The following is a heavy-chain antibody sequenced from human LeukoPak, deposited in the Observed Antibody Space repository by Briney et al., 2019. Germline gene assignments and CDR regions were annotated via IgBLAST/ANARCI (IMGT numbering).Heavy chain of an antibody. V-gene: IGHV4-39*01. CDR1: GGSISSSSYY. Sequence: PSETLSLTCAVSGGSISSSSYYWGWIRQPPGKGLEWIGSIYYSGSTYYNPSLKSRVTISVDTSKNQFSLKLSSVTAADTAVYYCARGKFSSGYSDYWGQGTLVTVSS. CDR3: ARGKFSSGYSDY. J-gene: IGHJ4*02. CDR2: IYYSGST. D-gene: IGHD3-22*01.